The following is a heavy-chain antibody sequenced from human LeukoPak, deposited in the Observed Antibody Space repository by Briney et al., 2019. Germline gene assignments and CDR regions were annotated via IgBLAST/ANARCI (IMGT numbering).Heavy chain of an antibody. CDR3: ASGNSGGYYYMDV. CDR2: IYHSGST. CDR1: GYSISSGYY. J-gene: IGHJ6*03. D-gene: IGHD4-23*01. Sequence: SETLSLTCAVSGYSISSGYYWGWIRQPPGKGLEWIGSIYHSGSTYYNPSLKSRVTISVGTSKIQFSLKLSSVTAADTAVYYCASGNSGGYYYMDVWGKGTTVTVSS. V-gene: IGHV4-38-2*01.